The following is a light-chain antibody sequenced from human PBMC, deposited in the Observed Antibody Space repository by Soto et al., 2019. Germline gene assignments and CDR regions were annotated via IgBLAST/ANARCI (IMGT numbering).Light chain of an antibody. CDR2: EGS. CDR1: SSDVGSYNL. V-gene: IGLV2-23*03. CDR3: CSYAGSSTFGV. Sequence: SALTKPASVSGSPGQSITISCTGTSSDVGSYNLVSWYQQHPGKAPKLMIYEGSKRPSGVSNRFSGSKSGNTASLTISGLQAEDEADYYCCSYAGSSTFGVFGGGTKLTVL. J-gene: IGLJ2*01.